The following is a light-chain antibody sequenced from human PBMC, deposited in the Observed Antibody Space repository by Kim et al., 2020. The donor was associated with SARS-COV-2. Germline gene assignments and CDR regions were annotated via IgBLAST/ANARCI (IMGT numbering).Light chain of an antibody. CDR3: HQYHSHMYT. CDR1: QSISNW. V-gene: IGKV1-5*01. CDR2: DGS. Sequence: DIQMTQSPSTLSASVGDRVTITCRASQSISNWLAWYQQKPGRAPKLLIYDGSDLESEVPSRFSGSGRGTEFTLTINSLQPDDVATYFCHQYHSHMYTFGQGTKVDIK. J-gene: IGKJ2*01.